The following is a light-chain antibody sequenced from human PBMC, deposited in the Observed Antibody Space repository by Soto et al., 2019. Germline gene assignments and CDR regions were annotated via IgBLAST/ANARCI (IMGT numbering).Light chain of an antibody. J-gene: IGKJ5*01. V-gene: IGKV3-11*01. CDR1: QSVSSY. Sequence: IVLTQSPATLSLSPWERATLSCRASQSVSSYLAWYQQKPGQAPRLLIYDASNRATGIPARFSGSGSGTDFTLTISSLEPEDFAVYYCQQRNTFGQGTRLEIK. CDR3: QQRNT. CDR2: DAS.